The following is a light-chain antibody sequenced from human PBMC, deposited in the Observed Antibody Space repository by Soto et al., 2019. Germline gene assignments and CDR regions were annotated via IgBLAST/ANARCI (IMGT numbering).Light chain of an antibody. V-gene: IGLV1-40*01. Sequence: QSVLTQPPSVSGAPGQRVTISCTGSSSNIGAGYDVHWYQQLPGTAPKLLIYGNSNRPSGVPDRFSGSKSGTSASLAITGLQAEDEADYYCQSSDSSQIGFNVFGTGTKLTVL. CDR1: SSNIGAGYD. CDR2: GNS. CDR3: QSSDSSQIGFNV. J-gene: IGLJ1*01.